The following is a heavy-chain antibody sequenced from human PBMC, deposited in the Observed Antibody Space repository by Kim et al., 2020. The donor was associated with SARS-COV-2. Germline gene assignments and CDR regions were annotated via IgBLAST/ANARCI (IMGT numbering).Heavy chain of an antibody. J-gene: IGHJ2*01. CDR3: TSDYGYNYWYFGL. CDR1: GFTFSNAW. Sequence: GGSLRLSCAASGFTFSNAWMSWVRQAPGKGLEWIGRIKSKTDGGATDYAAPVKGRLTISRDDSKNTLYLQMNSLQTGDSAVYYCTSDYGYNYWYFGLWGRGTQVTVSS. D-gene: IGHD5-18*01. V-gene: IGHV3-15*01. CDR2: IKSKTDGGAT.